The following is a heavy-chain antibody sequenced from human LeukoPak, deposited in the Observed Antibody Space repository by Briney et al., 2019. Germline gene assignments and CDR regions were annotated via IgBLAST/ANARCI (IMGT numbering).Heavy chain of an antibody. CDR2: IYYSGST. CDR3: ASLAGGYGDSIHFDY. V-gene: IGHV4-59*01. J-gene: IGHJ4*02. CDR1: GGSISSYY. Sequence: PSETLSLTCTVSGGSISSYYWSWIRQPPGKGLEWIGYIYYSGSTNYNPSLKSRVTISVDTSKNQFSLKLSSVTAADTAVYYCASLAGGYGDSIHFDYWGQGTLVTVSS. D-gene: IGHD4-17*01.